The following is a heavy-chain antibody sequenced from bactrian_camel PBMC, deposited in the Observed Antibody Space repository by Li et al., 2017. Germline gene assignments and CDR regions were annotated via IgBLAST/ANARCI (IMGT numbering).Heavy chain of an antibody. CDR2: IYTSGGDT. Sequence: QLVESGGGSVQAGGSLRLSCAASGYYYRTYCVGWFRQAPGKEREWVANIYTSGGDTYYADSVKGRFTMFQDNSKNTLYLQMNSLKPEDTGMYYCVADKGTIGDCSGQNQYYYWGRGTQVTVS. CDR1: GYYYRTYC. CDR3: VADKGTIGDCSGQNQYYY. V-gene: IGHV3S28*01. J-gene: IGHJ4*01. D-gene: IGHD1*01.